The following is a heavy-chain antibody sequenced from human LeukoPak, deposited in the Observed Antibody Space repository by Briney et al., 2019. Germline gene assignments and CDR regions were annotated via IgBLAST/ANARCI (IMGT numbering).Heavy chain of an antibody. V-gene: IGHV4-59*01. J-gene: IGHJ4*02. CDR3: VRLVRRSSGWYFDY. Sequence: PSETLSLTCTVSGGSISSYYWSWIRQPPGKGLEWIGYIYYSGSTNYNPSLKSRVTISVDTSKNQFSLKLSSVTAADTAVYYCVRLVRRSSGWYFDYWGQGTLVTVSS. CDR1: GGSISSYY. CDR2: IYYSGST. D-gene: IGHD6-19*01.